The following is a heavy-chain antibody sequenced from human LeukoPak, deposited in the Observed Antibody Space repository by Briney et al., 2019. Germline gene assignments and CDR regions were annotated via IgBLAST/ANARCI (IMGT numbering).Heavy chain of an antibody. D-gene: IGHD5-18*01. CDR2: ISYDGSNK. CDR1: GFTFSSYG. Sequence: GGSLRLSCAASGFTFSSYGMHWVRQAPGKGVEGVAVISYDGSNKYYADSVKGGFTISRDNSKNTLYLQMNSLRAEDTAVYYCVKDPVDTAMVYYFDYWGQGTLVTVSP. CDR3: VKDPVDTAMVYYFDY. V-gene: IGHV3-30*18. J-gene: IGHJ4*02.